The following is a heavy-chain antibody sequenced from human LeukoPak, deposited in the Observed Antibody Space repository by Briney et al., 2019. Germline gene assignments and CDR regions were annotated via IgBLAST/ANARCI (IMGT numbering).Heavy chain of an antibody. CDR3: ARTVSGYSWGVWFVR. D-gene: IGHD3-22*01. J-gene: IGHJ5*02. CDR2: INTYNGNT. CDR1: SYTFTSYG. V-gene: IGHV1-18*01. Sequence: ASVKVSFKASSYTFTSYGISWVRQAPGQGLEWMGWINTYNGNTNYTQNLQGRVTMATDTSTSTAYMELRSLRSDDTAVYYCARTVSGYSWGVWFVRRGQGTLASVCS.